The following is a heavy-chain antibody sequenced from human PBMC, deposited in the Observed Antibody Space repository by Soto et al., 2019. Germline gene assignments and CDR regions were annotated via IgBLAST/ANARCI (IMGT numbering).Heavy chain of an antibody. CDR3: ARVRLHSSSWYYFDY. CDR2: IYYSGSA. J-gene: IGHJ4*02. V-gene: IGHV4-59*01. Sequence: SETLSLTCTVSGGSISSYYWSWIRQPPGKGLEWIGYIYYSGSANYNHSLKSRVTISVDTSKNQFSLKLSSVTAADTAVYYCARVRLHSSSWYYFDYWGQGTLVTVSS. D-gene: IGHD6-13*01. CDR1: GGSISSYY.